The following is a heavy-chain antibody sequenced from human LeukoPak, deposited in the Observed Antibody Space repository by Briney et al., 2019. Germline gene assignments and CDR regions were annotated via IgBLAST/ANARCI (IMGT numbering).Heavy chain of an antibody. V-gene: IGHV3-30*04. Sequence: GGSLRLSCAASGFTFSSYAMHWVRQAPGKGLEWVAVISYDGSNKYYADSVKGRFTISRDNSKNTLYLQMNSLRPEDTALYYCSTGPRSLIYWGHGTLVTVSS. CDR1: GFTFSSYA. CDR3: STGPRSLIY. CDR2: ISYDGSNK. J-gene: IGHJ4*01.